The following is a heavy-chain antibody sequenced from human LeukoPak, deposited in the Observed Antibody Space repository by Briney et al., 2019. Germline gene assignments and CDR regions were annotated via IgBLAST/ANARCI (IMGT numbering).Heavy chain of an antibody. CDR1: GFTFDDYA. V-gene: IGHV3-9*03. J-gene: IGHJ4*02. CDR2: ISWNSGSI. CDR3: AKDMGYDILTGYLVY. D-gene: IGHD3-9*01. Sequence: GGSLRLSCAASGFTFDDYAMHWVRQAPGKGLERVSGISWNSGSIGYADSVKGRFTISRDNAKNSLYLQMNSLRAEDMALYYCAKDMGYDILTGYLVYWGQGTLVTVSS.